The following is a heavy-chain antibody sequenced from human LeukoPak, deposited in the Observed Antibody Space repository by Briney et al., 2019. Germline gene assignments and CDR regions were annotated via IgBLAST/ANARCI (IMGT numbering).Heavy chain of an antibody. CDR3: AKVSLWAYDTNGYRDS. CDR1: GIIFRNFG. V-gene: IGHV3-30*02. Sequence: TAGSLRLSCRTSGIIFRNFGMHWVRQSPGKGLEWVAFVQYDGSTIYYLDSVKGRFTISRDNSKNTLYLQMNSLKADDTGLYYCAKVSLWAYDTNGYRDSWGQGVLVTVSS. J-gene: IGHJ4*02. D-gene: IGHD3-22*01. CDR2: VQYDGSTI.